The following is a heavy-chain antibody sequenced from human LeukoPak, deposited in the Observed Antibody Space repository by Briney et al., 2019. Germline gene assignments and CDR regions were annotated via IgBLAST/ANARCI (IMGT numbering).Heavy chain of an antibody. Sequence: GGSLRLSCAASGFTFRSYAMNWVRQAPGKGLEWVSVISGSGDTTNYADSVKGRFTISRDNSKNTLYLQKNSLRADDTAVYYCAKSITMIVVVVGNAFDIWVQGTMVTVSS. D-gene: IGHD3-22*01. J-gene: IGHJ3*02. CDR2: ISGSGDTT. CDR3: AKSITMIVVVVGNAFDI. V-gene: IGHV3-23*01. CDR1: GFTFRSYA.